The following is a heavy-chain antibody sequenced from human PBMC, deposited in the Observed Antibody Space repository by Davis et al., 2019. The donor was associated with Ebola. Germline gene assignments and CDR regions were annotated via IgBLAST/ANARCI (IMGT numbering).Heavy chain of an antibody. D-gene: IGHD3-10*01. CDR2: IYYSGST. J-gene: IGHJ4*02. V-gene: IGHV4-59*08. CDR1: GGSISSYY. CDR3: ARGGAAHPGDY. Sequence: SETLSLTCTVSGGSISSYYWSWIRQLPGKGLEWIGYIYYSGSTYYNPSLKSRVTISVDTSKNQFALKLSSVTAADTAVYYCARGGAAHPGDYWGQGTLVTVSS.